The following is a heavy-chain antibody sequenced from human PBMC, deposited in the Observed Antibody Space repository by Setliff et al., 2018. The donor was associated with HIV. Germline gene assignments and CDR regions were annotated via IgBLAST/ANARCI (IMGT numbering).Heavy chain of an antibody. Sequence: VASVRLSCVASGFTFSTYWMSWVRQAPGKGLEWVANIKEDGSARYYVDSVKGRFTVSRDNAKNSLFLQMNSLSVEDTAVYYCARKAAALDYWGRGTLVTVSS. CDR3: ARKAAALDY. J-gene: IGHJ4*01. CDR2: IKEDGSAR. CDR1: GFTFSTYW. V-gene: IGHV3-7*01. D-gene: IGHD6-13*01.